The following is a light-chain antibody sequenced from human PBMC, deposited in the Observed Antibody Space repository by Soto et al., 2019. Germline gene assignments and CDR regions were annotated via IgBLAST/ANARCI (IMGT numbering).Light chain of an antibody. CDR1: QSISSW. Sequence: DIQMTQSPSTLPASVGDRVTITCRASQSISSWLAWYQQKPGKAPKLLIYKASSLESGVPSRFXGSGXGTXXXXXXXXXQPDDFATYYCQQYNSYSGTFGQGTKVEIK. J-gene: IGKJ1*01. CDR2: KAS. CDR3: QQYNSYSGT. V-gene: IGKV1-5*03.